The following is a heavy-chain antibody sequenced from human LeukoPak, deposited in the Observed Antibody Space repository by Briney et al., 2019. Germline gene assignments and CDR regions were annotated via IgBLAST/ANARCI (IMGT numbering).Heavy chain of an antibody. V-gene: IGHV3-21*01. J-gene: IGHJ6*03. Sequence: PGGSLRLSCAASGFTFSSYSMNWVRQAPGKGLEWVSSIGSSSSYIYYADSVKGRFTISRDNAKNSLYLQMNSLRAEDTAVYYCARGFVVGSGSYLYMDVWGKGTTVTVSS. D-gene: IGHD3-10*01. CDR3: ARGFVVGSGSYLYMDV. CDR2: IGSSSSYI. CDR1: GFTFSSYS.